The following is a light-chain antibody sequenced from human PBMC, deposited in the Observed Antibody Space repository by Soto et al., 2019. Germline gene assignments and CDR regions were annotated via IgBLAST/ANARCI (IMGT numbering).Light chain of an antibody. V-gene: IGKV3-20*01. CDR2: DAS. CDR1: QSVSNTY. CDR3: QQYGRSPRT. Sequence: EIVLTQSPDTLSLSPGERATLSCRASQSVSNTYLAWYQQKPGQAPRLLIYDASSRATGIPDRFSGSGSGTDFTLTISRLEPEDFAVYYCQQYGRSPRTFGQGTKVDIK. J-gene: IGKJ1*01.